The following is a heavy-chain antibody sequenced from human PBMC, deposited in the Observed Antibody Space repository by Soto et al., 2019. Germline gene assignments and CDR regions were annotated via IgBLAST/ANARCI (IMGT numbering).Heavy chain of an antibody. CDR2: ISDSGTTI. V-gene: IGHV3-11*01. Sequence: PGGSLCLSCAASGFIFNDYYMSWIRKAPGKGLEWVSYISDSGTTIYYADSVKGRFTISRDNAKNSLYPQMNSLRAEDTAIYYCASASYYHYAMDVWGQGTMVTVSS. CDR1: GFIFNDYY. CDR3: ASASYYHYAMDV. J-gene: IGHJ6*02.